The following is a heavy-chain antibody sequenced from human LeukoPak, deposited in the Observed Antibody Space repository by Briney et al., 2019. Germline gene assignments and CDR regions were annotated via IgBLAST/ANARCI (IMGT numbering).Heavy chain of an antibody. J-gene: IGHJ6*03. D-gene: IGHD1-1*01. V-gene: IGHV4-4*02. Sequence: PSETLSLTCGVSGGSINSDTWWSWVRQSPGKGLEWIGQVHYTERTNYNPSLKSRVTISVDKSRNQFSVKLRSVTAADTAVYYCARSGPYKKDVSGHGNWITYYYMDVWGRGTTVTVSS. CDR1: GGSINSDTW. CDR2: VHYTERT. CDR3: ARSGPYKKDVSGHGNWITYYYMDV.